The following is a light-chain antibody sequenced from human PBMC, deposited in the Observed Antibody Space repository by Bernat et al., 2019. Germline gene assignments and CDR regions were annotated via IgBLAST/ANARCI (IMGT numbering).Light chain of an antibody. J-gene: IGKJ4*01. Sequence: DIQMTQSPPTLSASVGDRVTITCRASQSISSWLAWYQQKPGKAPKVLIYKASSLESGVPSRFSGSGSGTEFTLTISSLQPDDFATYYCQQYNSYPFTFGGGTKVEIK. CDR2: KAS. V-gene: IGKV1-5*03. CDR1: QSISSW. CDR3: QQYNSYPFT.